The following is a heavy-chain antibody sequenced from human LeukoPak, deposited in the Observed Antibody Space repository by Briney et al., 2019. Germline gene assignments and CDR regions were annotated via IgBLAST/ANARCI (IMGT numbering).Heavy chain of an antibody. Sequence: PGGSLRLSCAASGFTFDDYAMHWVRQAPGKGLEWVSGISWNSGSIGYADSVKGRFTISRDNAKNSLYLQMNSLRAEDTALYYCARGRFNYGWGMDVWGQGTTVIVSS. CDR2: ISWNSGSI. CDR1: GFTFDDYA. CDR3: ARGRFNYGWGMDV. V-gene: IGHV3-9*01. D-gene: IGHD5-18*01. J-gene: IGHJ6*02.